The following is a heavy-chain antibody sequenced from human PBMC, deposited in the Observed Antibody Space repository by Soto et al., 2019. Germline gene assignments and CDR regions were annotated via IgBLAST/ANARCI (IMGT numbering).Heavy chain of an antibody. D-gene: IGHD3-22*01. Sequence: GWSLRLSCAASGFTFSSYAMSWVRQAPGKGLEWVSPISGSGGSTYYADSVKGRFTISRDNSKNTLYLQMNSLRAEDTAVYYCAKDHPHYYDSSGYYRYWGKGTLVTVSS. CDR2: ISGSGGST. CDR3: AKDHPHYYDSSGYYRY. CDR1: GFTFSSYA. J-gene: IGHJ4*02. V-gene: IGHV3-23*01.